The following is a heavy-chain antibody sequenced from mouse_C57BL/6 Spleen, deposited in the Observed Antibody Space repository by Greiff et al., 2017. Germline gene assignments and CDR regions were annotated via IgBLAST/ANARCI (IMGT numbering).Heavy chain of an antibody. CDR1: GFTFSSYG. V-gene: IGHV5-6*01. Sequence: EVKLVESGGDLVKPGGSLKLSCAASGFTFSSYGMSWVRQTPDKRLEWVATISSGGSYTYYPDSVKGRFTISSDNATNTLYMQMSGLKSEDTAMYYCARQNGGFDYWGQGTTLTVSS. CDR3: ARQNGGFDY. CDR2: ISSGGSYT. J-gene: IGHJ2*01.